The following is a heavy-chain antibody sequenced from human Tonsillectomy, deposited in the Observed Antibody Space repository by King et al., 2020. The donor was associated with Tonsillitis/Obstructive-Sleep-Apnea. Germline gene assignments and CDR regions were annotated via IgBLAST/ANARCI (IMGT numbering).Heavy chain of an antibody. Sequence: HVQLVESGGGVVQPGRSLRLSCAASGFTFSSYAMHWVRQAPGKGLEWVAVISYDGSNKYYADSVKGRLTISRDNSKNTLYLQMNSLRVEDTAVYYCARGVTMVRGVRGYDGMDVWGQGTTVTVSS. CDR1: GFTFSSYA. D-gene: IGHD3-10*01. V-gene: IGHV3-30*04. CDR3: ARGVTMVRGVRGYDGMDV. CDR2: ISYDGSNK. J-gene: IGHJ6*02.